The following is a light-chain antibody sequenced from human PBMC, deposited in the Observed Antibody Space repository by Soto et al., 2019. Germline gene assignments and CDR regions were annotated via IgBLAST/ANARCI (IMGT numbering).Light chain of an antibody. CDR3: QSYDHSLSGSV. CDR1: SSNIGAGSD. CDR2: ANT. V-gene: IGLV1-40*01. Sequence: QSVLTQPPSVSGAPGQRVTISCTGSSSNIGAGSDVHWYQHLPGTSPKLLIYANTNRPSGVPGRFSGSKSGTSASLAITGLQAEDEADYYCQSYDHSLSGSVFGTGTKVTVL. J-gene: IGLJ1*01.